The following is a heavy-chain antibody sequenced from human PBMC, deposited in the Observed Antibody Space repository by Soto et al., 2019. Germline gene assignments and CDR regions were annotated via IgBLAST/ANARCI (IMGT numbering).Heavy chain of an antibody. Sequence: QVQLVESGAEVKKPGASVKVSCKAPGYTFTNYGISWVRQAPGQGLEWMGWISGYNGNTKYAQKFQGRVTMTTDTPTNTAYMELRSLRSDDTAVYYCARDREYYYDSSGNYYYHYGMDVWGQGTTVTVS. V-gene: IGHV1-18*04. D-gene: IGHD3-22*01. CDR3: ARDREYYYDSSGNYYYHYGMDV. CDR1: GYTFTNYG. J-gene: IGHJ6*02. CDR2: ISGYNGNT.